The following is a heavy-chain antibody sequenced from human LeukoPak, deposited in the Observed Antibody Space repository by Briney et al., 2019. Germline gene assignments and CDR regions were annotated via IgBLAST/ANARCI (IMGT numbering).Heavy chain of an antibody. Sequence: KPSETLSLTCTVSGGSISTYYWSWIRQTPRKGLEWIGYIYYRGSTNYNPSLKSRVTISVDTSKNQFSLKVSSVTAADTAVYYCARGAARGVTTLDYWGQGTLVTVSS. D-gene: IGHD4-17*01. V-gene: IGHV4-59*01. CDR3: ARGAARGVTTLDY. CDR1: GGSISTYY. J-gene: IGHJ4*02. CDR2: IYYRGST.